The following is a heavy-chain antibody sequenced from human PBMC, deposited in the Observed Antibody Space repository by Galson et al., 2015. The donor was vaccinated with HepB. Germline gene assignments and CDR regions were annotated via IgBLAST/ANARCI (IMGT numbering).Heavy chain of an antibody. D-gene: IGHD3-16*01. V-gene: IGHV3-7*01. CDR2: INEDGTEK. CDR3: ARGGGCPHN. Sequence: SLRLSCAASGFTFSRYWMSWVRQAPGKGLEWVANINEDGTEKHYVDSVKGRFTISRDNAKNSLYLQMNSLTAEDTAIYYCARGGGCPHNWGQGTLVTVSS. CDR1: GFTFSRYW. J-gene: IGHJ4*02.